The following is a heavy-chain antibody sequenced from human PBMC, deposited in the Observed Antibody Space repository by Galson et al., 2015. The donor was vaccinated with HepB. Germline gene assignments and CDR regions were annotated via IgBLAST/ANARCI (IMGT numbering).Heavy chain of an antibody. CDR2: IDWDDDK. D-gene: IGHD1-26*01. J-gene: IGHJ2*01. CDR1: GFSLSTSGMR. V-gene: IGHV2-70*04. CDR3: ARTPMVGATFDWYFDL. Sequence: PALVKPTQTLTLTCTFSGFSLSTSGMRVSWIRQPPGKALEWLARIDWDDDKFYSTSLKTRLAISKDTSKNQVVLTMTNMDPVDTATYYCARTPMVGATFDWYFDLWGRGTLVTVSS.